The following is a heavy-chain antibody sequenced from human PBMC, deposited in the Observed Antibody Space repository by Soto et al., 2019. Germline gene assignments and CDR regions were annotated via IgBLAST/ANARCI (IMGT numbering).Heavy chain of an antibody. CDR2: IYHSGST. J-gene: IGHJ4*02. CDR1: GGSISSGGYS. V-gene: IGHV4-30-2*01. CDR3: ARGGGYTFDY. D-gene: IGHD3-16*01. Sequence: SETLSLTCAVSGGSISSGGYSWSWIRQPPGKGLEWIGYIYHSGSTYYNPSLKSRVTISVDRSTNQFSLKLSSVTAADTAVYYWARGGGYTFDYWGRGNLVTVSS.